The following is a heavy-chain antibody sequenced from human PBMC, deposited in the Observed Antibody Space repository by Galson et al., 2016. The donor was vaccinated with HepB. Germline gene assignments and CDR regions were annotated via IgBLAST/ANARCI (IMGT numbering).Heavy chain of an antibody. CDR2: FDPEDGEA. J-gene: IGHJ6*04. D-gene: IGHD6-6*01. V-gene: IGHV1-24*01. CDR3: VTDNPFRTARRGEGPYGMDV. Sequence: SVKVSCKASGYTFINYAISWVRQAPGKGLEWMGGFDPEDGEAKYAQKFQDRVTLTEDTSTDTGYMELRSVRSDDTAVYYCVTDNPFRTARRGEGPYGMDVWGEGTTVIVSS. CDR1: GYTFINYA.